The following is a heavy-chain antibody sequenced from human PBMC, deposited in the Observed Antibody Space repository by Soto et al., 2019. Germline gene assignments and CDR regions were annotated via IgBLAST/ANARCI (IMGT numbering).Heavy chain of an antibody. CDR1: GGSFSGYY. V-gene: IGHV4-34*01. D-gene: IGHD3-22*01. J-gene: IGHJ6*02. Sequence: SETLSLTCDVYGGSFSGYYWSWIRQPPGKGLEWIGEIIHSGSTNYNPSLKSRVTMSIDKSKNQFSLNLSSVTAADTAVYYCARGPFPGYYDSTGYYSAYYALDVWGQGTTVTVSS. CDR2: IIHSGST. CDR3: ARGPFPGYYDSTGYYSAYYALDV.